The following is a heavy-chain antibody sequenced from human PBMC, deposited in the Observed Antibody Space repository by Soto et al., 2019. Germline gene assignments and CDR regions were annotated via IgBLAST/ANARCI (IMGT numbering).Heavy chain of an antibody. CDR3: AAGYTTGPDAFDI. V-gene: IGHV5-51*01. CDR1: GYNFANYL. D-gene: IGHD6-13*01. CDR2: IFPGVSDT. Sequence: PGESLNISCKGSGYNFANYLSGWGRQMPGKGLKWRGMIFPGVSDTKNSPSRQGQITMSVDKSDSSAYRQWRSLKASDTAMYYCAAGYTTGPDAFDIWGQGTMVTVS. J-gene: IGHJ3*02.